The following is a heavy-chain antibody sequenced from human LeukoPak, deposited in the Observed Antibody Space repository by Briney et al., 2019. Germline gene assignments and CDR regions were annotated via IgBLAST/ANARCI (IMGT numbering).Heavy chain of an antibody. CDR3: ARLNNNGGTYFDY. Sequence: SETLSLTCSVSGGSVSSNNHYWTWIRQPPGKGLEWIGYISYSGNTYYNPSLKSRIIMSVDTSKNQFSLKLSSVTASDTAVYYCARLNNNGGTYFDYWGQGTLVTVSS. V-gene: IGHV4-30-4*01. CDR1: GGSVSSNNHY. D-gene: IGHD1/OR15-1a*01. J-gene: IGHJ4*02. CDR2: ISYSGNT.